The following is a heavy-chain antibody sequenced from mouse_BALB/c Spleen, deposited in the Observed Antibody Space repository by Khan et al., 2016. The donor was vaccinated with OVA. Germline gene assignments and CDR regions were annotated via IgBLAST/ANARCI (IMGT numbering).Heavy chain of an antibody. Sequence: EVELVESGPGLVKPSQSLSLTCTVTGYSITSDYAWNWIRQFPGNKLEWMGYISYSGSTSYNPSLKSRISITRDTSKHQFFLQLNSVTTGDTATYYCARRAYYANWYFDVWGAGTTVTVAS. D-gene: IGHD1-1*02. V-gene: IGHV3-2*02. CDR1: GYSITSDYA. CDR3: ARRAYYANWYFDV. J-gene: IGHJ1*01. CDR2: ISYSGST.